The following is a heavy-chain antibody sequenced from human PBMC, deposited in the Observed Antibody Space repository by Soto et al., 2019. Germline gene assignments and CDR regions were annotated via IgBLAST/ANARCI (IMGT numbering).Heavy chain of an antibody. D-gene: IGHD6-13*01. Sequence: GGSLRLSCAASGFTFSSYGMHWVRQAPGKGLEWVAVISYDGSNKYYADSVKGRFTISRDNSKNTLYLQMNSLRAEDTAVYYCAKDELAAAGTGYYYYYGMDVWGQGTTVTVSS. CDR3: AKDELAAAGTGYYYYYGMDV. CDR1: GFTFSSYG. V-gene: IGHV3-30*18. CDR2: ISYDGSNK. J-gene: IGHJ6*02.